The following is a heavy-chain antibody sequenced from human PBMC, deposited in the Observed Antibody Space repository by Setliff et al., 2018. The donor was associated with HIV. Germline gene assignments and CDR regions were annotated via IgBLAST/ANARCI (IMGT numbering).Heavy chain of an antibody. CDR3: AREDIAVASAFDI. J-gene: IGHJ3*02. Sequence: SETLSLTCTVSGGSITGSPYYWGWIRRPPVKGLEWIASIHYTGRTYYNPSLKSRVTISVDTSKNQFSLKLSSVTAADTAVYYCAREDIAVASAFDIWGQGTMVTVSS. D-gene: IGHD6-19*01. CDR1: GGSITGSPYY. CDR2: IHYTGRT. V-gene: IGHV4-39*07.